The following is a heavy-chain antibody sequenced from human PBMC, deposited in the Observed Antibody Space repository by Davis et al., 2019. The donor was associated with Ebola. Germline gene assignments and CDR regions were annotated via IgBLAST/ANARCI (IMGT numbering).Heavy chain of an antibody. CDR2: ISGSGGST. J-gene: IGHJ6*02. D-gene: IGHD3-3*02. CDR3: ARASHFWSGYYTEGHGMDV. Sequence: GGSLRLSCAASGFTFSSYAMSWVRQAPGKGLEWVSAISGSGGSTYYADSVKGRFTISRDNAKNSLYLQMNSLRDEDTAVYYCARASHFWSGYYTEGHGMDVWGQGTTVTVSS. CDR1: GFTFSSYA. V-gene: IGHV3-23*01.